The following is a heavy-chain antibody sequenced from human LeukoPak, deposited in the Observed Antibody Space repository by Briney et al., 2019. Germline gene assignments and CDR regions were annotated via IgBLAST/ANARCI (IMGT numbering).Heavy chain of an antibody. V-gene: IGHV4-34*01. CDR3: ARVPDFIARPCDS. D-gene: IGHD2-21*01. Sequence: SETRSLTCAVYGGSFSGNYWTLIRQTPGRGLEWIGESSPTGDITGYNPSLKGRATISVDSSKKQFSLKPTAVTAADTGVYYCARVPDFIARPCDSWGPGTLVTVSS. CDR1: GGSFSGNY. CDR2: SSPTGDIT. J-gene: IGHJ4*02.